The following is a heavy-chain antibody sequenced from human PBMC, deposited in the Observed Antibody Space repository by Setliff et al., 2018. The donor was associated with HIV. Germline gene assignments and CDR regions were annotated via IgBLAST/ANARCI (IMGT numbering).Heavy chain of an antibody. CDR2: ISYSGST. V-gene: IGHV4-34*01. D-gene: IGHD6-13*01. CDR1: NGSFSGYY. Sequence: SETLSLTCAVYNGSFSGYYWTWIRQPPGRGLEWIGSISYSGSTSYNPSLKSRVTISVDTSKNQFSLKLSSVTAADTAVYYCARHPRGSIAAAASSFDYWGQGTLVTVSS. J-gene: IGHJ4*02. CDR3: ARHPRGSIAAAASSFDY.